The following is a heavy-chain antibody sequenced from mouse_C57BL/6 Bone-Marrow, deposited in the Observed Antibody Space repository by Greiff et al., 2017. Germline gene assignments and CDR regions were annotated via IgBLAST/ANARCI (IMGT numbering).Heavy chain of an antibody. J-gene: IGHJ1*03. D-gene: IGHD1-1*01. CDR3: ARRGSLHYGSSYWYFDV. Sequence: VQLQQSGSELRSPGSSVKLSCKDFDSEVFPIAYMSWVRQKPGHGFEWIGGILPSIGRTIYGEKFEDKATLDADTLSNTAYLELNSLTSEDSAIYYCARRGSLHYGSSYWYFDVWGTGTTVTVSS. V-gene: IGHV15-2*01. CDR2: ILPSIGRT. CDR1: DSEVFPIAY.